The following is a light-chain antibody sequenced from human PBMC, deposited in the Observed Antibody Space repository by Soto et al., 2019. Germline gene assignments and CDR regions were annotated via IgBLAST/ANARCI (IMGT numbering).Light chain of an antibody. V-gene: IGLV3-9*01. Sequence: SYELTQPLSVSVALGQTARITCGGNNIGSKNVHWYQQKPGQAPVLVIYRDSNRPSGIPERFSGSNSGNTATLTISRAQAGDEADYYCQVWDSSLYGFGTGAKVTVL. CDR3: QVWDSSLYG. CDR2: RDS. J-gene: IGLJ1*01. CDR1: NIGSKN.